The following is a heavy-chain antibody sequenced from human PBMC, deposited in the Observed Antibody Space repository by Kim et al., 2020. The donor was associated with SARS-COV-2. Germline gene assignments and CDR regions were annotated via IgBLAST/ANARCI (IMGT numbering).Heavy chain of an antibody. V-gene: IGHV3-7*01. D-gene: IGHD6-6*01. CDR2: IKQDGSEK. CDR1: GLTFSSYW. J-gene: IGHJ4*02. CDR3: ARGGIGGRPFEY. Sequence: GGSLRLSCAASGLTFSSYWMTWVRQAPGKGLEWVANIKQDGSEKYYVDSVKGRFTISRDNAKNSLYLQMNSLRAEDTAVYYCARGGIGGRPFEYWGQGT.